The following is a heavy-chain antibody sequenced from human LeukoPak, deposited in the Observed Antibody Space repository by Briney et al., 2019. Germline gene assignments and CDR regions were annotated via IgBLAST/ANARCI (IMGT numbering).Heavy chain of an antibody. CDR2: IYTSGST. CDR1: GGSISSYY. CDR3: ATTLPGNYGSGSHTFDY. Sequence: SETLSLTCTVSGGSISSYYWSWIRQPAGKGLEWIGRIYTSGSTNYNPSLKSRVTMSVDTSKNQFSLKLSSVTAADTAVYYCATTLPGNYGSGSHTFDYWGQGTLVTVSS. V-gene: IGHV4-4*07. D-gene: IGHD3-10*01. J-gene: IGHJ4*02.